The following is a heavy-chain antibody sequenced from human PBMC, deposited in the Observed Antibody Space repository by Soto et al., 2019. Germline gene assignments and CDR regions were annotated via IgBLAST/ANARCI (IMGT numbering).Heavy chain of an antibody. CDR2: IYYSGST. J-gene: IGHJ4*02. V-gene: IGHV4-30-4*01. Sequence: PSETLSLNCTVSGGSISSGDYYWSWIRQPPGKGLEWIGYIYYSGSTYYNPSLKSRVTISVDTSKNQFSLKLSSVTAADTAVYYCASRKSSPYFDYWGQGTLVTVSS. CDR3: ASRKSSPYFDY. CDR1: GGSISSGDYY. D-gene: IGHD3-10*01.